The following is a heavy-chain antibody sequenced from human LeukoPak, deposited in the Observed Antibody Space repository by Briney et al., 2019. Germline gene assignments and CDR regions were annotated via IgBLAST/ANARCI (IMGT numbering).Heavy chain of an antibody. CDR1: GYTFTSYY. V-gene: IGHV1-46*03. CDR2: INPSGGST. Sequence: ASVKVSCKASGYTFTSYYMHWVRQAPGQGLEWMGIINPSGGSTSYAQKFQGRVTMTRDTSTSTVYMELSSLRSDDTAVYYCAKDPNGHYYMDVWGKGTTVTVSS. D-gene: IGHD3-16*01. J-gene: IGHJ6*03. CDR3: AKDPNGHYYMDV.